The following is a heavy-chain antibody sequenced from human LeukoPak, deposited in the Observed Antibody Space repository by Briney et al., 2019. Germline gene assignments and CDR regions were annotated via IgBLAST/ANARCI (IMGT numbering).Heavy chain of an antibody. Sequence: SETLSLTCAVSGGSISSSNWWSWVRQPPGKGLEWIGEIYHSGSTSYNPSLKSRVTISVDKSKNQFSLKLSSVTAADTAVYYCARKAGTDPYYYYGMDVWGQGTTVTVSS. CDR2: IYHSGST. V-gene: IGHV4-4*02. CDR3: ARKAGTDPYYYYGMDV. D-gene: IGHD6-13*01. CDR1: GGSISSSNW. J-gene: IGHJ6*02.